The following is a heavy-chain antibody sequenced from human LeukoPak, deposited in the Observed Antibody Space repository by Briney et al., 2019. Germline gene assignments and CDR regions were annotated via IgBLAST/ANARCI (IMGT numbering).Heavy chain of an antibody. CDR1: GGSFSGYY. D-gene: IGHD3-22*01. V-gene: IGHV4-34*01. J-gene: IGHJ2*01. Sequence: SETLSLTCAVYGGSFSGYYWSWIRQPPGKGLEWIGEINHSGSTNYNPSLKSRVTISVDTSKNQFSLKLSSVTAADTAVYYCARATREYYYDSSGYSRYWYFDLWGRGTLVTVSS. CDR2: INHSGST. CDR3: ARATREYYYDSSGYSRYWYFDL.